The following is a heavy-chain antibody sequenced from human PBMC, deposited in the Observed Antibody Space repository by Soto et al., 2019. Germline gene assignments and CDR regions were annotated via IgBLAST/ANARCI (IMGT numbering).Heavy chain of an antibody. D-gene: IGHD3-22*01. CDR2: ISSSGSTI. Sequence: GGSLRLSCAASGFTFSDYYMSWIRQAPGKGLEWVSYISSSGSTIYYADSVKGRFTISRDNAKNSLYLQMNSLRAEDTAVYYCASSLGYYDSSGYYDYWGQGTLVTVSS. J-gene: IGHJ4*02. V-gene: IGHV3-11*01. CDR1: GFTFSDYY. CDR3: ASSLGYYDSSGYYDY.